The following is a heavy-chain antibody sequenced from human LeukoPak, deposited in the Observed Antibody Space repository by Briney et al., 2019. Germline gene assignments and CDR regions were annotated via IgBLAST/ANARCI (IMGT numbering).Heavy chain of an antibody. V-gene: IGHV1-2*02. CDR1: GYTFTDYY. D-gene: IGHD3-22*01. Sequence: VASVKVSCKASGYTFTDYYIHWVRQAPGQGLEWMGCINPNSGETAYVQKLQGRVTVTRDTSISKAYMELSRLGSDDTAIYYCARGRRYQDSGGYHAFDIWGQGTMVTVSS. J-gene: IGHJ3*02. CDR2: INPNSGET. CDR3: ARGRRYQDSGGYHAFDI.